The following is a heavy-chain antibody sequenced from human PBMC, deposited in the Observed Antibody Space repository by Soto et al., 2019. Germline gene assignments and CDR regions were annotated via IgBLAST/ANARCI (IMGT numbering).Heavy chain of an antibody. CDR2: INHSGST. D-gene: IGHD3-9*01. Sequence: SETLSLTCAVCGGSFSGYYWSWIRQPPGKGLEWIGEINHSGSTNYNPSLKSRVTISVDTSKNQFSLKLSSVTAADTAVYYCARVYISYYDILTGYSIRYYFDYWGQGTLVTVSS. V-gene: IGHV4-34*01. CDR1: GGSFSGYY. CDR3: ARVYISYYDILTGYSIRYYFDY. J-gene: IGHJ4*02.